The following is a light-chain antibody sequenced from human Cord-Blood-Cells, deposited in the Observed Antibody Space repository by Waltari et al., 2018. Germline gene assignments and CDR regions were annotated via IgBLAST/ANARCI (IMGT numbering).Light chain of an antibody. Sequence: EIVLTQSPATLSLSPGERATLSCRASQSVSSYLAWYQQKPGQAPRLLIYDASNGATGIPARFSGSGSGTDFTRTISSLEPEDFAVYYCQQRSNWPGLTFGGGTKVEIK. V-gene: IGKV3-11*01. CDR2: DAS. J-gene: IGKJ4*01. CDR1: QSVSSY. CDR3: QQRSNWPGLT.